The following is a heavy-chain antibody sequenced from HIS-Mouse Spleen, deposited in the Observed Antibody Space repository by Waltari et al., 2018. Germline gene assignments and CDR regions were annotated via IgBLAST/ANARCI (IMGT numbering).Heavy chain of an antibody. D-gene: IGHD6-6*01. CDR1: GGSISSSSYY. Sequence: QLQLQESGPGLVKPSETLSLTCTVSGGSISSSSYYWGWIRQPPGKGLEWIGSIYYSGRTNYNPSLKSRVTISVDTSKNQFSLKLSSVTAADTAVYYCARGLAARFDYWGQGTLVTVSS. CDR3: ARGLAARFDY. V-gene: IGHV4-39*07. J-gene: IGHJ4*02. CDR2: IYYSGRT.